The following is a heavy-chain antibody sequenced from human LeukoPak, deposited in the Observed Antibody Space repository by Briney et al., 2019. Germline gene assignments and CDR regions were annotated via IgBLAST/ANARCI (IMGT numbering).Heavy chain of an antibody. J-gene: IGHJ4*02. CDR3: ATRPASETYYAVFDY. D-gene: IGHD1-26*01. V-gene: IGHV3-23*01. CDR1: GVTFSNHA. Sequence: GGSLRLSCAASGVTFSNHAMSWVRQAPGKGLEWVSGITGSGGSTYHAESVKGRFTISRDNSKNTLYLEMNSLRAEDTAVYFCATRPASETYYAVFDYWGQGTLVTASS. CDR2: ITGSGGST.